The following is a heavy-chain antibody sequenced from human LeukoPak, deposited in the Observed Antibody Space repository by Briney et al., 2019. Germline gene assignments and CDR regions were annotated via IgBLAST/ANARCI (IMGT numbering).Heavy chain of an antibody. J-gene: IGHJ5*02. CDR1: GFTFSSYS. CDR2: ISSSSSTI. CDR3: ARGKTSQNIVTRKTYNWFDP. V-gene: IGHV3-48*01. Sequence: GGSLRLSCAASGFTFSSYSMNWVRQAPGKGLEWVSYISSSSSTIYYADSVKGRFTISRDNAKNSLYLQMNSLRAEDTAVYYCARGKTSQNIVTRKTYNWFDPWGQGTLVTASS. D-gene: IGHD2/OR15-2a*01.